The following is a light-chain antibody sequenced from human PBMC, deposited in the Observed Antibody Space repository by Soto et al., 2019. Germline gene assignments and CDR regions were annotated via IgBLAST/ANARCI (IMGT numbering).Light chain of an antibody. J-gene: IGLJ2*01. V-gene: IGLV3-1*01. CDR2: QDT. Sequence: SYELTQPPSVSVSPGQTASITCSGDKLGDKHACWYQHKPGQSPVLVIYQDTKRPSGIPERFSGSNPVNTATLTISGTQAMDEADYYCLAWDSNTAVFGGGTKLTVL. CDR3: LAWDSNTAV. CDR1: KLGDKH.